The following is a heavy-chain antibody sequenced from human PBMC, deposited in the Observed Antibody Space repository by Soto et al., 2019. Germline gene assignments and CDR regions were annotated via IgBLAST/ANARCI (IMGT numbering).Heavy chain of an antibody. J-gene: IGHJ4*02. D-gene: IGHD1-26*01. CDR3: ARDGGRHSGGIDY. V-gene: IGHV1-69*12. CDR2: IIPIFGTA. Sequence: QVHLVQSGAELKRPGSSVRLSCKASGGTFSSYSINWVRQAPGQGLEWMGEIIPIFGTANYAQKFQGRVTITADESTSTAYMELSSLRSEDTAVYYCARDGGRHSGGIDYWGQGTLVTVSS. CDR1: GGTFSSYS.